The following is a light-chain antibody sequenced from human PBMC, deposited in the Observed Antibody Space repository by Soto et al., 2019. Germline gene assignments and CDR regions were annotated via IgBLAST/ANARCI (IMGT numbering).Light chain of an antibody. J-gene: IGLJ2*01. CDR2: SNN. CDR1: SSNIGSNT. CDR3: AAWDDSVNGPRVV. V-gene: IGLV1-44*01. Sequence: QSVLTQPPSASGTPGQRVTISCSGSSSNIGSNTVNWYQQLPGTAPKLLIYSNNQRPSGVPDRFSGSKSGTSASLAISGLQSEDEADYYCAAWDDSVNGPRVVFGGGTKVTVL.